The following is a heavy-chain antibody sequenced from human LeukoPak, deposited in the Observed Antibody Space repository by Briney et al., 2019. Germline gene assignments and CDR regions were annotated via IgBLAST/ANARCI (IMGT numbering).Heavy chain of an antibody. CDR3: ARVEYSSGWHFDY. CDR2: IYYSGST. D-gene: IGHD6-19*01. Sequence: SETLSLTCIVSGGSISSYYWSWIRQPPGKGLEWIGYIYYSGSTNYNPSLKSRVTISVDTSKNQFSLKLSSVTAADTAVYYRARVEYSSGWHFDYWGQGTLVTVSS. CDR1: GGSISSYY. J-gene: IGHJ4*02. V-gene: IGHV4-59*01.